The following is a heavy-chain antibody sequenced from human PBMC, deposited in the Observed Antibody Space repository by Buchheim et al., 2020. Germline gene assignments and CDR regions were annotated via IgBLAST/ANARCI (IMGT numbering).Heavy chain of an antibody. V-gene: IGHV3-23*01. D-gene: IGHD4-17*01. J-gene: IGHJ4*02. CDR3: AKDGYGDYSRPRYFDY. Sequence: EVQLLESGGGLVQPGGSLRLSCAASGFTFSSYAMSWVRQAPGKGLEWVSGISGGGGTTYYADSVKGRFTISRDNSKNTLYLQMNSLRAEDTAVYYCAKDGYGDYSRPRYFDYWGQGTL. CDR1: GFTFSSYA. CDR2: ISGGGGTT.